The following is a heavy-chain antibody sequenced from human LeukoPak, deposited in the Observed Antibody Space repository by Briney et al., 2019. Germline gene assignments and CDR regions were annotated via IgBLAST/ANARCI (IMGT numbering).Heavy chain of an antibody. V-gene: IGHV3-21*01. CDR1: GFTFSSYS. J-gene: IGHJ6*02. CDR2: ISSSSSYI. Sequence: GGSLRLSCAASGFTFSSYSMNWVRQAPGKGLEWVSSISSSSSYIYYADSVKGRFTISRDNAKNSLYLQMNSLRAEDTAVYYCARGSTNHDFWSGYQHDYYGMDVWGQGTTVTVSS. D-gene: IGHD3-3*01. CDR3: ARGSTNHDFWSGYQHDYYGMDV.